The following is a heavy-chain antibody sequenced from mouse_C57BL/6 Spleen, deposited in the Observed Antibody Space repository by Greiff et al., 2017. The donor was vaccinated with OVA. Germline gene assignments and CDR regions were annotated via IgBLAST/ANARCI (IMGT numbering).Heavy chain of an antibody. J-gene: IGHJ2*01. CDR1: GFTFSDYY. CDR3: ARERDDYDRYFDY. V-gene: IGHV5-16*01. Sequence: DVKLVESEGGLVQPGSSMKLSCTASGFTFSDYYMAWVRQVPEKGLEWVANINYDGSSTYYLDSLKSRFIISRDNAKNILYLQMSSLKSEDTATYYCARERDDYDRYFDYWGQGTTLTVSS. D-gene: IGHD2-4*01. CDR2: INYDGSST.